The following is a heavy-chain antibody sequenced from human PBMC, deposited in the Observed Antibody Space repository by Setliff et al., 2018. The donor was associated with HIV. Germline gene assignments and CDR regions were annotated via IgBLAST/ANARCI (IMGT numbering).Heavy chain of an antibody. Sequence: SVKVCCKASGDIPRHYGFNWGRQAPGQGLEWVGSVIPVFGEPHYAQRFQGRVTITADRSSNTAYMEIMSLRSDDTATYYCGRGVLYGLSEYWGPGSLVTVSS. V-gene: IGHV1-69*13. CDR1: GDIPRHYG. J-gene: IGHJ4*02. CDR2: VIPVFGEP. CDR3: GRGVLYGLSEY. D-gene: IGHD3-10*01.